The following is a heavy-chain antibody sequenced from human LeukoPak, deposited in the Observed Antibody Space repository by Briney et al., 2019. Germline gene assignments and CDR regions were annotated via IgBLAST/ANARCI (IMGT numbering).Heavy chain of an antibody. J-gene: IGHJ4*02. CDR2: FYHSGST. V-gene: IGHV4-59*01. D-gene: IGHD6-19*01. Sequence: SSETLSLTCSVSGGFNTHYYWSWIRQPPGKGLEWIGYFYHSGSTNYNPSLKSRVTISVDTSKNHFSLKLSSVTAADTAVYYCATSYGSNFYWGQGTLVTVSS. CDR3: ATSYGSNFY. CDR1: GGFNTHYY.